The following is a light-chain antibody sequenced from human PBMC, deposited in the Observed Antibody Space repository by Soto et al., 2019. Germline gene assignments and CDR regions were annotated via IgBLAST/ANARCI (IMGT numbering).Light chain of an antibody. CDR2: DAS. CDR3: QQRSNWLLT. J-gene: IGKJ3*01. Sequence: EIVLTQSPATLSLSPGERATRSCRASQSVSSYLAWYQQKPGQAPRLLIYDASNRATGIPARFSGSGSGTDFTLTISSLEPEDFAVYSCQQRSNWLLTFGPGTKVDIQ. CDR1: QSVSSY. V-gene: IGKV3-11*01.